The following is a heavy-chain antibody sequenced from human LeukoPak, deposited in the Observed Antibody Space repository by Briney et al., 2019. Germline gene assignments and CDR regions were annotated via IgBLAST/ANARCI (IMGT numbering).Heavy chain of an antibody. V-gene: IGHV1-2*02. Sequence: GASVKVSCKASGYTFTGYYMYWVRQAPGQGLEWMGGINPNSGGTNYEQKFQGRVTMTRDTSISTAYMEVSSLRSDDTAVYYCASGFGGSGSLTKIFDYWGQGTLVTVSP. J-gene: IGHJ4*02. CDR1: GYTFTGYY. CDR3: ASGFGGSGSLTKIFDY. CDR2: INPNSGGT. D-gene: IGHD3-10*01.